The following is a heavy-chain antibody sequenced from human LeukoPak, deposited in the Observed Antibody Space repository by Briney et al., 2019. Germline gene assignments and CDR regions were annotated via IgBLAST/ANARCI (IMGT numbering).Heavy chain of an antibody. J-gene: IGHJ5*02. V-gene: IGHV4-39*07. CDR1: GFTFSSYS. CDR2: IYYSGST. Sequence: GSLRLSCAASGFTFSSYSMNWVRQAPGKGLEWIGSIYYSGSTYYNPSLKSRVTIPIDTSKNQFSLKLSSVTAVDTAVYYCARADGYGLIAAWGQGTLVTVSS. D-gene: IGHD3-10*01. CDR3: ARADGYGLIAA.